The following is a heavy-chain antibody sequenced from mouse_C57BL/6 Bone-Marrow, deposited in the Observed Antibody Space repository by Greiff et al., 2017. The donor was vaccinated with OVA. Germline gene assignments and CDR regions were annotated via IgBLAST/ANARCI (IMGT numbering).Heavy chain of an antibody. Sequence: VQLQQPGAELVMPGASVKLSCKASGYTFTSYWMHWVKQRPGQGLEWIGEIDPSDSYTNYNQTFKGKSTLTVDKSSSPAYMQLSSLTSEDSAVYYCARESYGNYNAMDYWGQGTSVTVSA. J-gene: IGHJ4*01. CDR3: ARESYGNYNAMDY. CDR1: GYTFTSYW. CDR2: IDPSDSYT. V-gene: IGHV1-69*01. D-gene: IGHD2-1*01.